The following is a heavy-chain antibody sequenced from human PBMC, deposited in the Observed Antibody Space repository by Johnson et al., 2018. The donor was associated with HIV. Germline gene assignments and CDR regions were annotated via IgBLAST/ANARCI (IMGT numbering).Heavy chain of an antibody. J-gene: IGHJ3*02. CDR2: IYSGGST. D-gene: IGHD1-26*01. V-gene: IGHV3-53*01. CDR3: ARVRLSGSYQGDAFDI. CDR1: GFTVSSNY. Sequence: VQLVEYGGGLIQPGGSLRLSCAASGFTVSSNYMSWVRQAPGKGLEWVSAIYSGGSTYYADSVKGRFTISRDNSTNTLYLQMNSLRAEDTAVYDCARVRLSGSYQGDAFDIWGQETMVTVSS.